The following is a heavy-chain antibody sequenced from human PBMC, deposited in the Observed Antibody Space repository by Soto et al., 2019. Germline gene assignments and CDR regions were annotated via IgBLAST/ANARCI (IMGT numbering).Heavy chain of an antibody. V-gene: IGHV4-31*03. Sequence: QVQLQEWGPGLVKPSQTLSLTCSVSVASMSSGSYYWNWIRHLPGKGLEWIGYLHYTGRTYYNPSHRSRVTISVDTSKNQFFLKLSSVTAAATAVYYCARDDRSENIGALWRAGSFDTWGQGSLVTVSS. CDR3: ARDDRSENIGALWRAGSFDT. CDR2: LHYTGRT. J-gene: IGHJ4*02. D-gene: IGHD2-15*01. CDR1: VASMSSGSYY.